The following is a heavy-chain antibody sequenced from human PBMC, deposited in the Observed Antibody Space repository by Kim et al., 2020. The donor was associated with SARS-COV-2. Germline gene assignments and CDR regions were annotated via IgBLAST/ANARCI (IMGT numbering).Heavy chain of an antibody. D-gene: IGHD6-19*01. J-gene: IGHJ3*02. V-gene: IGHV3-30*03. CDR2: ISYDGSIQ. Sequence: GGSLRLSCVASGFLLSRFGIHWVRQAPGKGLEWVTTISYDGSIQYYGDSVKGRFTISRDNSKNKVFLQMNNLRDEGTAVYYCVSGAVAGNDAFDIWGQGTMVIVSS. CDR3: VSGAVAGNDAFDI. CDR1: GFLLSRFG.